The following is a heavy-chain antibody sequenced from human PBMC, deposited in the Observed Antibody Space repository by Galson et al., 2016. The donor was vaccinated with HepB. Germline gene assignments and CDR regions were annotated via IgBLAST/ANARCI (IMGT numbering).Heavy chain of an antibody. Sequence: PALVKPTQTLTLTCNISGFSLTTSGVSVGWIRQPPGKALEWLALIYWNDDKHYSPSLKSRLTITKDNSKNQVVLTMTNMDPVDSATYYCAHRQQYLGQNDYNNYGFDYWGQGTLVTVSS. V-gene: IGHV2-5*01. CDR3: AHRQQYLGQNDYNNYGFDY. CDR2: IYWNDDK. D-gene: IGHD4-11*01. J-gene: IGHJ4*02. CDR1: GFSLTTSGVS.